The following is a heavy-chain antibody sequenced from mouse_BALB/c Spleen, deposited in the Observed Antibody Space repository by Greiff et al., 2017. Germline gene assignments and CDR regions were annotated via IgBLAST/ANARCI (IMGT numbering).Heavy chain of an antibody. Sequence: EVQLQQSGPELVKPGASVKISCKASGYSFTGYYMHWVKQSHVKSLEWIGRINPYNGATSYNQNFKDKASLTVDKSSSTAYMQLSSPTSEDSAVYYCARNYGYGAMDYWGQGTSVTVSS. CDR1: GYSFTGYY. CDR2: INPYNGAT. CDR3: ARNYGYGAMDY. J-gene: IGHJ4*01. V-gene: IGHV1-42*01. D-gene: IGHD1-2*01.